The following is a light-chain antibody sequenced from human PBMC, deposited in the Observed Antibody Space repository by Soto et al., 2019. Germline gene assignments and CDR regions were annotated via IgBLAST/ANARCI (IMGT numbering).Light chain of an antibody. Sequence: EIFLTQSPAPPSLSPGERATPSCRASQSISNSLAWYQHKPGQAPSLLIFDASKRATGIPARFSGSGSGTDFTLTITSLEPEDFAVYYCQQRAIWRGVTFGPGTKVDIK. J-gene: IGKJ3*01. V-gene: IGKV3-11*01. CDR3: QQRAIWRGVT. CDR1: QSISNS. CDR2: DAS.